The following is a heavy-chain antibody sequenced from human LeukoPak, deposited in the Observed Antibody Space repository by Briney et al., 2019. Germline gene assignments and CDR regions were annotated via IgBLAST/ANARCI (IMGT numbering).Heavy chain of an antibody. CDR2: IYHSGST. J-gene: IGHJ4*02. V-gene: IGHV4-38-2*02. CDR1: GYSISSGYY. D-gene: IGHD1-26*01. Sequence: SETLSLTCTVSGYSISSGYYWGWIRQPPGKGLEWIGSIYHSGSTYYNPSLKSRVTISVDTSKNQFSLKLSSVTAADTAVYYCARGVNSGYFDYCGQGTLVTVSS. CDR3: ARGVNSGYFDY.